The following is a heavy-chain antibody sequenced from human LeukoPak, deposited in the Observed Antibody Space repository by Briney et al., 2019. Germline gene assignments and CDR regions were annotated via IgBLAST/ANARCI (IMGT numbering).Heavy chain of an antibody. CDR2: VRNKADGYTT. V-gene: IGHV3-72*01. Sequence: GGSLRLSCAASGFTFSPHFMDWVRQPPGQGLEWVGLVRNKADGYTTIYAASVKGRFTISRDDSKNSVYLQMDSLKTEDTAVYYCGDLGSAGTDHWGQGTLVTVSS. D-gene: IGHD3-10*01. CDR3: GDLGSAGTDH. J-gene: IGHJ4*02. CDR1: GFTFSPHF.